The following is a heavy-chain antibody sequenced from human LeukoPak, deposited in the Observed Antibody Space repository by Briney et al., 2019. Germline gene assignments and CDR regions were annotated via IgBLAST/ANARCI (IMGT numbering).Heavy chain of an antibody. Sequence: QPGGSLRLSCAASGFSFSTYAMTWVRQAPGKGLEWVSTISGSGGDTYSADSVKGRFIISRDNSKNTVHLQMSSLRAEDTAVYYCAKDRDDYSNFNYFDYWGQGTLVTVSS. CDR3: AKDRDDYSNFNYFDY. CDR2: ISGSGGDT. D-gene: IGHD4-4*01. V-gene: IGHV3-23*01. CDR1: GFSFSTYA. J-gene: IGHJ4*02.